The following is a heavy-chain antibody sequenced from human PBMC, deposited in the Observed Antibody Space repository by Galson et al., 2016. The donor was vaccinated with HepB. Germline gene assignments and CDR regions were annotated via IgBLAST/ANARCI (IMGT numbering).Heavy chain of an antibody. Sequence: SLRLSCAASGFTFSAYWMAWIRQAPGKGLEWVANTNQDGSGKHYVDSAKGGFTVSRDNAKNSVFLDMNSLRAEDTAVYYCVSGYTSGIWGQGTTVTVSS. J-gene: IGHJ3*01. CDR3: VSGYTSGI. CDR2: TNQDGSGK. CDR1: GFTFSAYW. V-gene: IGHV3-7*01. D-gene: IGHD6-19*01.